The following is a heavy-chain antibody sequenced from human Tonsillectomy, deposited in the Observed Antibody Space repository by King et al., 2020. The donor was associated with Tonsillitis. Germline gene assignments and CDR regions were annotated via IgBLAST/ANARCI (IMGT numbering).Heavy chain of an antibody. CDR1: GFTFSSYW. CDR2: INSDGSST. Sequence: VQLVESGGGLVQPGGSLRLSCAASGFTFSSYWMHWVRQAPGKGLVWVSRINSDGSSTSYADSVKGRFTISRDNAKNTLYLQMNSLRAEDTAVYYCVVSTPGDYYMDFWGKATTVTVSS. D-gene: IGHD1-14*01. J-gene: IGHJ6*03. V-gene: IGHV3-74*01. CDR3: VVSTPGDYYMDF.